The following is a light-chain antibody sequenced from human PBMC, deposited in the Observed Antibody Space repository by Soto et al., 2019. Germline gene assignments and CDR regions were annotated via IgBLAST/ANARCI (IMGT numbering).Light chain of an antibody. CDR2: DAS. Sequence: EIVLTQSPATLSLSPGERATLSCRASQSVSTSLVWYQHKPAQAPRLLIYDASNRATGVPARFSGSGSGTDFTLTISSLEPEAFAVYYCQQRNNWPLTFGGGTKVEIK. CDR3: QQRNNWPLT. CDR1: QSVSTS. V-gene: IGKV3-11*01. J-gene: IGKJ4*01.